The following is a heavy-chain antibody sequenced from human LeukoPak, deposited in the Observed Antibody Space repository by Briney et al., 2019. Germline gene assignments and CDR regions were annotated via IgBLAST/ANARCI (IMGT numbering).Heavy chain of an antibody. V-gene: IGHV3-74*01. CDR1: GFTFSTSW. J-gene: IGHJ4*02. CDR2: INHDGSAT. D-gene: IGHD3-22*01. CDR3: ARAPSSGDSSGYFFDY. Sequence: GGSLRLSCAGSGFTFSTSWIHWVRQAPGEGLVWVSRINHDGSATAYADSVKGRFTISRDNSKNTLYLQMNSLRAEDTAVYYCARAPSSGDSSGYFFDYWGQGTLVTVSS.